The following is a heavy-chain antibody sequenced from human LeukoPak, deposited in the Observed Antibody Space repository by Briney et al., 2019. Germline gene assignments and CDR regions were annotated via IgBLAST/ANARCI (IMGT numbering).Heavy chain of an antibody. CDR3: ANDYYDSRIDY. J-gene: IGHJ4*02. V-gene: IGHV3-30*18. D-gene: IGHD3-22*01. Sequence: GGSLRLSCAASGFTFSSYGMHWVRRAPGKGLEWVAVISYDGSNKYYADSAKGRFTISGDNSKNTLYLQMNSLRAEDTAVYYCANDYYDSRIDYWGQGTLVTVSS. CDR2: ISYDGSNK. CDR1: GFTFSSYG.